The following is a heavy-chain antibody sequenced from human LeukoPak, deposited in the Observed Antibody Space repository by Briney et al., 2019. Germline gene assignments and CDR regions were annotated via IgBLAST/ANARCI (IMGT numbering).Heavy chain of an antibody. CDR2: IWYDGTNK. Sequence: GGSLRLSCAASGFTFSSYGMHWVRQAPGKGLEWVAVIWYDGTNKNYAESVKGRFTISRDNAMNTLYLQVNSLRAEDTAVYYCARNMGDYWGQGTLVTVSS. V-gene: IGHV3-33*01. CDR1: GFTFSSYG. D-gene: IGHD2/OR15-2a*01. J-gene: IGHJ4*02. CDR3: ARNMGDY.